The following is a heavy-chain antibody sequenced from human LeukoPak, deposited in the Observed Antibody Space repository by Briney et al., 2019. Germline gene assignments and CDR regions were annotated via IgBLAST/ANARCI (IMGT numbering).Heavy chain of an antibody. CDR2: ISHNGGST. V-gene: IGHV3-64D*09. CDR1: GFPFSTYA. J-gene: IGHJ4*02. CDR3: RGGDY. Sequence: GSLRLSFSASGFPFSTYAMHWGRQAPGKRLEYVSAISHNGGSTYYADSVKGRFTISRDNSKNTLYLQMSSLRAEDTAVYYCRGGDYWGQGTLVTVSS. D-gene: IGHD3-10*01.